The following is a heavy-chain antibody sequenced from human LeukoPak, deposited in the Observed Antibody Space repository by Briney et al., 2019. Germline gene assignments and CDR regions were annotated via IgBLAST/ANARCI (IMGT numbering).Heavy chain of an antibody. Sequence: ASVKVSCKASGYTFTSYGISWVRQAPGQGLEWMGWISAYNGNTNYAQKLQGRVTMTTDTSTSTAYMELRSLRSDDTAVYYCASISYGDYSFDYWGQGTLVTVST. V-gene: IGHV1-18*01. CDR1: GYTFTSYG. CDR2: ISAYNGNT. J-gene: IGHJ4*02. D-gene: IGHD4-17*01. CDR3: ASISYGDYSFDY.